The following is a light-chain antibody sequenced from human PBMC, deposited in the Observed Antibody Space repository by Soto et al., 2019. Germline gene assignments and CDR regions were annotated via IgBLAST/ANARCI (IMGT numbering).Light chain of an antibody. Sequence: QSVVTQSPSASGTPGQGVTISCSGSSSNIGVNTVNWYQQLPGTAPKLLIYSNNLRPSGVPDRFSGSKSGTSASLAISGLQSEDEADYHCASWDDSLNGVVFGGGTKVTVL. V-gene: IGLV1-44*01. CDR1: SSNIGVNT. CDR3: ASWDDSLNGVV. J-gene: IGLJ2*01. CDR2: SNN.